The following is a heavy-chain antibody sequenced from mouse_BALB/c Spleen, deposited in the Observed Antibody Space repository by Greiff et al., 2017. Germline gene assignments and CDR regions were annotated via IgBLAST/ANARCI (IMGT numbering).Heavy chain of an antibody. J-gene: IGHJ4*01. CDR1: GYTFSSYW. Sequence: QVQLKQSGAELMKPGASVKISCKATGYTFSSYWIEWVKQRPGHGLEWIGVINPGSGGTNYNEKFKGKATLTADKSSSTAYMQLSSLTSDDSAVYFCARGGNYFYYAMDYWGQGTSVTVSS. CDR2: INPGSGGT. D-gene: IGHD2-1*01. V-gene: IGHV1-54*01. CDR3: ARGGNYFYYAMDY.